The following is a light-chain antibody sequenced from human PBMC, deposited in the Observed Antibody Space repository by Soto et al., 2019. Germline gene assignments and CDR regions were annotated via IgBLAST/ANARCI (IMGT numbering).Light chain of an antibody. V-gene: IGLV3-21*02. Sequence: SYELTQPPSVSVAPGQTARITCGGNDIGSKSVHWYQQKPGQAPELVVYEDSDRPSGIPERFSGSNSGNTATLTISRVEAGDEADFYCQVWFSRRDQVVFGGGTKVTGL. CDR3: QVWFSRRDQVV. CDR2: EDS. J-gene: IGLJ2*01. CDR1: DIGSKS.